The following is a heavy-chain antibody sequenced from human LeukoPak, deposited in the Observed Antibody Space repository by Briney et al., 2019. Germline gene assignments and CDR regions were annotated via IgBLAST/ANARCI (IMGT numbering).Heavy chain of an antibody. CDR3: ARDLAYGDYIFDY. V-gene: IGHV1-2*02. CDR1: GYTFTSYY. Sequence: GASVKVSCKASGYTFTSYYMHWVRQAPGQGLEWMGWINPNSGGTNYAQKFQGRVTMTRDTSISTAYMELSRLRSDDTAVYYCARDLAYGDYIFDYRGQGTLVTVSS. D-gene: IGHD4-17*01. J-gene: IGHJ4*02. CDR2: INPNSGGT.